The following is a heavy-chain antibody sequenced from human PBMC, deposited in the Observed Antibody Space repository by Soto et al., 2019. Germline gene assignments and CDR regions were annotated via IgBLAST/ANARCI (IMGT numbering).Heavy chain of an antibody. V-gene: IGHV4-30-2*01. CDR1: GGSISSGGYS. Sequence: PSETLSLTCAVSGGSISSGGYSWSWIRQPPGKGLEWIGYIYHSGSTYYNPSLKSRVTISVDRSKNQFSLKLSSVTAADTAVYYCARKRDYYDSSGSFDYWGQGTLVTVYS. CDR3: ARKRDYYDSSGSFDY. CDR2: IYHSGST. D-gene: IGHD3-22*01. J-gene: IGHJ4*02.